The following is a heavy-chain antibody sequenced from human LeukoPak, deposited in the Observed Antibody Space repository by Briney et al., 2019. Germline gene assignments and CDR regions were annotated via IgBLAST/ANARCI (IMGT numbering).Heavy chain of an antibody. V-gene: IGHV5-51*01. D-gene: IGHD3-22*01. CDR2: IYPGDSDT. J-gene: IGHJ6*03. CDR3: ARQNYETPNYYYYMDV. CDR1: GYSFTSYW. Sequence: GESLKISCKGSGYSFTSYWIGWVRQMPGKGLEWMGIIYPGDSDTRYSPSFQGQVTISADKSISTAYLQWSSLKASDTAMYYCARQNYETPNYYYYMDVWGKGTTVTVSS.